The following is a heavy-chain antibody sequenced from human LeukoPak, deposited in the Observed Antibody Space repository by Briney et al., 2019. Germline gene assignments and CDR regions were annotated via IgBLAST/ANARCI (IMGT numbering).Heavy chain of an antibody. Sequence: GGSLRLSCAASGFTFSSYAMSWVRQAPGKGREWVAAISGSGGSTYYAGSVKGRFTISRDNSQNTLYLQMDSLRAEDTAVYYSAKDRWFDPWGQGTLVTVSS. CDR2: ISGSGGST. V-gene: IGHV3-23*01. CDR3: AKDRWFDP. CDR1: GFTFSSYA. J-gene: IGHJ5*02.